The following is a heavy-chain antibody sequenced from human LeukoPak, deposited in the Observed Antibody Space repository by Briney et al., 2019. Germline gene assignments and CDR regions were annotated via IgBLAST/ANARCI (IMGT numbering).Heavy chain of an antibody. CDR3: AKGDCSSTSCPFYYYYYYMDV. CDR1: GFSFSSYR. J-gene: IGHJ6*03. V-gene: IGHV3-30*02. D-gene: IGHD2-2*01. Sequence: PGGSLRLSCAASGFSFSSYRMNWVRQAPGKGLEWVAFIRYDGSNKYYADSVKGRFTISRDNSKNTLYLQMNSLRAEDTAVYYCAKGDCSSTSCPFYYYYYYMDVWGKGTTVTISS. CDR2: IRYDGSNK.